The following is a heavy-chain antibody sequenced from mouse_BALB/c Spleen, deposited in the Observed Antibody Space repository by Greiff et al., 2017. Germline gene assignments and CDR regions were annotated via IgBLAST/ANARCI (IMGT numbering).Heavy chain of an antibody. D-gene: IGHD5-2*01. V-gene: IGHV5-12-1*01. CDR3: ARQLGNNYGFAY. CDR2: ISSGGGST. CDR1: GFAFSSYD. J-gene: IGHJ3*01. Sequence: EVMLVESGGGLVKPGGSLKLSCAASGFAFSSYDMSWVRQTPEKRLEWVAYISSGGGSTYYPDTVKGRFTISRDNAKNTLYLQMSSLKSEDTAMYYCARQLGNNYGFAYWGQGTLVTVSA.